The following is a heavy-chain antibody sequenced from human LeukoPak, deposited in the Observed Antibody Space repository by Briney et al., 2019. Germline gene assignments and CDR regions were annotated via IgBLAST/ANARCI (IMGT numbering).Heavy chain of an antibody. D-gene: IGHD3-10*01. CDR1: GFTFNTYS. J-gene: IGHJ6*03. CDR3: ARGMGFGEAYYYYMDV. CDR2: ISSSSYL. Sequence: GGTLRLSCAASGFTFNTYSMNWVRQAPGKGLEWVSSISSSSYLYYADSVKGRFTISRDNAKNSMYLQMNSLRAEDTAVYYCARGMGFGEAYYYYMDVWGKGTTVTVSS. V-gene: IGHV3-21*01.